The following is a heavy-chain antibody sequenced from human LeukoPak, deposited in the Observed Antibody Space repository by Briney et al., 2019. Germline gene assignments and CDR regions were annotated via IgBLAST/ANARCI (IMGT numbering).Heavy chain of an antibody. CDR2: ISGSGGST. D-gene: IGHD2-15*01. V-gene: IGHV3-23*01. Sequence: GGSLRLSCAASGFTSSSYAMSWVRQAPGKGLEWVSAISGSGGSTYYADSVKGRFTISRDNSKNTLYLQMNSLRAEDTAVYYCAKGALARWYYYMDVWGKGTTVTVSS. CDR1: GFTSSSYA. J-gene: IGHJ6*03. CDR3: AKGALARWYYYMDV.